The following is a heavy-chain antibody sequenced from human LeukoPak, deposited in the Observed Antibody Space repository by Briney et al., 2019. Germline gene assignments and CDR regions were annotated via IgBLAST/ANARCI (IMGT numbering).Heavy chain of an antibody. Sequence: PGGSLRLSCAASGFTFSDYYMSWIRQAPGKGLEWVSYISSSGSTIYYADSVKGRFTISRDNAKNSLYLQMSSLRAEDTAVYYCARDYCTNGVCFVNDYWGQGTLVTVSS. CDR2: ISSSGSTI. J-gene: IGHJ4*02. D-gene: IGHD2-8*01. V-gene: IGHV3-11*01. CDR3: ARDYCTNGVCFVNDY. CDR1: GFTFSDYY.